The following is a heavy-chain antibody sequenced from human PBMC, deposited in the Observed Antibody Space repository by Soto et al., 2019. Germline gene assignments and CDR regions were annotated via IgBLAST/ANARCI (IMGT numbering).Heavy chain of an antibody. Sequence: EVQVLESGGGMVQPGESLRLSCSASGFTFSGAAMSWVRQAPGKGLEWISGISGSGDTTFYADSVKGRFTISRDNSRNTLYLQMSSLRDDDTAVSFCAARTIPVPGASDYWGQGTSVTVSS. CDR1: GFTFSGAA. CDR2: ISGSGDTT. V-gene: IGHV3-23*01. CDR3: AARTIPVPGASDY. D-gene: IGHD2-2*01. J-gene: IGHJ4*02.